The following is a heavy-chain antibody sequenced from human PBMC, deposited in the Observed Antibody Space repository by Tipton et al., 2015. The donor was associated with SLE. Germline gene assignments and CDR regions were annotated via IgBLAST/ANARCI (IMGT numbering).Heavy chain of an antibody. Sequence: SLRLSCAASGFTFSSYAMSWVRQAPGKGLEWVSAISGSGGSTYYADSVKGRFTISRDNSKNTLYLQMNSLRAEDTAVYYCARGQYREGIYYYYYAMDVWGQGTTVTVSS. CDR3: ARGQYREGIYYYYYAMDV. D-gene: IGHD2-2*01. J-gene: IGHJ6*02. V-gene: IGHV3-23*01. CDR2: ISGSGGST. CDR1: GFTFSSYA.